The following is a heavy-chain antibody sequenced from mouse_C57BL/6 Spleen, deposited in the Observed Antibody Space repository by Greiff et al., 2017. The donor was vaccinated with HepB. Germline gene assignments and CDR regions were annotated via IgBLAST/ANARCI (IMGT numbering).Heavy chain of an antibody. CDR2: IYPSDSET. CDR1: GYTFTSYW. CDR3: ARENWDEVGYFDV. V-gene: IGHV1-61*01. D-gene: IGHD4-1*01. J-gene: IGHJ1*03. Sequence: QVQLQQPGAELVRPGSSVKLSCKASGYTFTSYWMDWVKQRPGQGLEWIGNIYPSDSETHYNQKFKDKATLTVDKSSSTAYMLMSSLTSEDSAVYYCARENWDEVGYFDVWGTGTTVTVTS.